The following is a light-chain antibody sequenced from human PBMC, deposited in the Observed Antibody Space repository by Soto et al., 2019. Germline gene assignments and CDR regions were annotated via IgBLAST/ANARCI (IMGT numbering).Light chain of an antibody. CDR3: QQRSNWQNT. V-gene: IGKV3-11*01. J-gene: IGKJ2*01. CDR1: QSVSSY. CDR2: DAS. Sequence: EIVLTQSPATLSLSPGERATLSCRASQSVSSYLAWYQQKPGQAPRLLIYDASNRATGIPARFSGSGSGTDFTLTISSLEPEDFAVYYCQQRSNWQNTFCQGTKLEIK.